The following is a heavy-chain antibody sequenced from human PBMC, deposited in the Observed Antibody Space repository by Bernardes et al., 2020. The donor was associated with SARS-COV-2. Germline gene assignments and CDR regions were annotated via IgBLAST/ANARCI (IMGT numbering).Heavy chain of an antibody. CDR1: GFTFSSYE. D-gene: IGHD3-10*01. CDR3: ARDFRGVNDY. V-gene: IGHV3-48*03. Sequence: GGSPRLSCAASGFTFSSYEMNWVRQAPGKGLEWVSYISSSATTIYYADSVKGRFTISRDNAKNSLYLQMNSLRAEDTAVYYCARDFRGVNDYWGQGTLVTVSS. CDR2: ISSSATTI. J-gene: IGHJ4*02.